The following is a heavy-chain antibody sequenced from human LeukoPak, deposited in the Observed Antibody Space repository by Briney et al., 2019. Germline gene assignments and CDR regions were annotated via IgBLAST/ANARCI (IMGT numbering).Heavy chain of an antibody. CDR3: ARDPDLEGWFDP. CDR1: GFTVSSNY. J-gene: IGHJ5*02. CDR2: IYSGGST. Sequence: PGGSLRLSCAASGFTVSSNYMSWVRQAPGKGLEWVSVIYSGGSTYYADSVKGRFTISRDNSKNTLCLQMNSLRAEDTAVYYCARDPDLEGWFDPWGQGTLVAVSS. V-gene: IGHV3-53*01. D-gene: IGHD1-14*01.